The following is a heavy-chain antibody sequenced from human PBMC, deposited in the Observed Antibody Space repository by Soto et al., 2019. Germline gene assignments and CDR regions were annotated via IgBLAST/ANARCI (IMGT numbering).Heavy chain of an antibody. CDR1: GFTFSSYA. Sequence: GGSMRLSCAGSGFTFSSYAMSWVRQAPGKGLEWVSLISASGGGTYYADSVKGRFTISRDNSKNTLYLQMNSLRAEDTAVYYCAKHAAAAAPDYWGQGTQVTVSS. D-gene: IGHD6-13*01. CDR3: AKHAAAAAPDY. CDR2: ISASGGGT. V-gene: IGHV3-23*01. J-gene: IGHJ4*02.